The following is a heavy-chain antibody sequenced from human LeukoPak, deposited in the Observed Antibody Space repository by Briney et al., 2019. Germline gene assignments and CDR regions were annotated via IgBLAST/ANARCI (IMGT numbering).Heavy chain of an antibody. Sequence: SETLSLTCTVSGGSISSYYWSWIRQPAGKGLEWIGRIYASGSTNYNPSLKSRVTMSVDTSKNQFSLKLSSVTAADTAVYYCAREGAMALLDYYYYMDVWGKGTTVTVSS. CDR3: AREGAMALLDYYYYMDV. V-gene: IGHV4-4*07. CDR2: IYASGST. D-gene: IGHD5-18*01. J-gene: IGHJ6*03. CDR1: GGSISSYY.